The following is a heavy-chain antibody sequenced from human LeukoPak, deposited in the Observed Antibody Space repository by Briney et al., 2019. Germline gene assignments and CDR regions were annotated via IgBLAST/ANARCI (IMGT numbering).Heavy chain of an antibody. CDR1: GYTFTGFY. Sequence: ASVKVSCKTSGYTFTGFYIHWVRQAPGQGLEWMGWINPYSGDTNYAQKFQGRFTMARDTSISTAYMELSRLASDDTAVYYCARVESRVVMATVFDYWGQGTLVTVSS. CDR2: INPYSGDT. CDR3: ARVESRVVMATVFDY. V-gene: IGHV1-2*02. J-gene: IGHJ4*02. D-gene: IGHD5-12*01.